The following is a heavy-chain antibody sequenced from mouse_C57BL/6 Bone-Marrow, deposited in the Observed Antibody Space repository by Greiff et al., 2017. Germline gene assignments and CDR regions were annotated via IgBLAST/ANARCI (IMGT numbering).Heavy chain of an antibody. J-gene: IGHJ2*01. Sequence: QVQLQQPGAELLRPGSSVKLSCKASGYTFTSYWMHWVKQRPIQGLECIGNIDPSDRVTPYNPPFKDKATLTVDKSSRPAYMQLSSLKSEDSAVYCCAREARLRRFDYWGQGITLTGSS. CDR2: IDPSDRVT. CDR3: AREARLRRFDY. D-gene: IGHD2-4*01. CDR1: GYTFTSYW. V-gene: IGHV1-52*01.